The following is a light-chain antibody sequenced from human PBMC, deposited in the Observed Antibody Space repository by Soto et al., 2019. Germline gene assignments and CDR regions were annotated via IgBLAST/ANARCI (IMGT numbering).Light chain of an antibody. CDR3: QQFNHWPWT. J-gene: IGKJ1*01. CDR1: RSVSDDY. V-gene: IGKV3D-15*01. CDR2: GAS. Sequence: EIVLTQSPGILSLSPGERATLSCRASRSVSDDYLAWYQQKPGQAPSLLIYGASTRATAVPDRFSGSGSGTEFTLTISSLQSEDFAVYYCQQFNHWPWTFGQGTKVDI.